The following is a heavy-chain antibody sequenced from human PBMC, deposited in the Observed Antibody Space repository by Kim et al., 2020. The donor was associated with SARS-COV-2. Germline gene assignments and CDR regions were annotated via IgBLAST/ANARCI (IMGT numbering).Heavy chain of an antibody. V-gene: IGHV1-8*01. CDR3: ARGVVPAASLYFDS. CDR2: MNPNSGNT. D-gene: IGHD2-2*01. Sequence: ASVKVSCKASGYTFTSYDINWVRQATGQGLEWMGWMNPNSGNTGYAQKFQGRVTMTRNTSISTAYLELSSLSSEDTAVYYCARGVVPAASLYFDSWGQGTPVTVSS. J-gene: IGHJ4*02. CDR1: GYTFTSYD.